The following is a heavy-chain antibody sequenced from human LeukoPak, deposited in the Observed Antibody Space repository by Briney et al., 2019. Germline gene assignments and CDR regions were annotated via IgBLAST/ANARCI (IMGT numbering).Heavy chain of an antibody. CDR3: ASGGVGARPD. CDR1: GGSISSGSYY. D-gene: IGHD1-26*01. J-gene: IGHJ4*02. V-gene: IGHV4-61*02. Sequence: SQTLSLTCTVSGGSISSGSYYWSWIRQPAGKGLEWIGRIYTSGSTNYNPSLKSRVTISVDTSKNQFSLKLTSVTAADTAVYYCASGGVGARPDWGQGTLVIVSS. CDR2: IYTSGST.